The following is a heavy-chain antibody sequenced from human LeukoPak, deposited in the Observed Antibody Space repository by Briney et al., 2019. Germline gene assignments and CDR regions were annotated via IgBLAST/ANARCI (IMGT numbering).Heavy chain of an antibody. D-gene: IGHD5-18*01. CDR3: ASRPDTAMVGGY. CDR2: INHSGST. CDR1: GGSFSGYY. J-gene: IGHJ4*02. Sequence: KASETLSLTCAVYGGSFSGYYWSWIRQPPGKGLEWIGEINHSGSTNYNPSLKSRVTISVDTSKNQFSLKLSSVTAADTAVYYCASRPDTAMVGGYWGQGTLVTVSS. V-gene: IGHV4-34*01.